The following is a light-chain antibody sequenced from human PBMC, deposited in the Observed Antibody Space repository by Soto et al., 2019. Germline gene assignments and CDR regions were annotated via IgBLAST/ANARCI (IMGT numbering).Light chain of an antibody. CDR1: QSINNY. CDR3: QQRSDWAPLT. V-gene: IGKV3-11*01. CDR2: DAS. J-gene: IGKJ4*01. Sequence: VLTQSPATLSLSPGERATLSCRASQSINNYLAWYQQKPGQAPRLLIYDASHRATGIPVRFSGSGSGTDFSLTISSLAPEDFAVYYCQQRSDWAPLTFGGGTKVEIK.